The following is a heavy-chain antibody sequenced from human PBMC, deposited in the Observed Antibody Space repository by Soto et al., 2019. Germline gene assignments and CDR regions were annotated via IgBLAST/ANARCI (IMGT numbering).Heavy chain of an antibody. D-gene: IGHD3-10*01. J-gene: IGHJ3*02. CDR3: ARGLTMVRGVILDAFDI. CDR2: INSGNGNT. Sequence: ASVKVSCKASGYTFTSYTMHWVRQAPGXXLEWMGWINSGNGNTKYSQKFQGRVTITRDTSASTAYMELSSLRSEDTAVYYCARGLTMVRGVILDAFDIWGQGTMVTVSS. CDR1: GYTFTSYT. V-gene: IGHV1-3*01.